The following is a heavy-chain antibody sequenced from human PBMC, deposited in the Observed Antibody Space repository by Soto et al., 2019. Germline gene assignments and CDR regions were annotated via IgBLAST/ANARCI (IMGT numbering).Heavy chain of an antibody. J-gene: IGHJ4*02. D-gene: IGHD3-22*01. CDR2: IWSDGSNK. Sequence: GVSLRVSRAASGFTFSSYGMHWVRQAPGKGLEWVAVIWSDGSNKYYADSVKGRFTISRDNSKNTLYLQMNSLRAEDTAVYYCARYYYDSSGYYPLRGQGTLVTVSS. CDR3: ARYYYDSSGYYPL. CDR1: GFTFSSYG. V-gene: IGHV3-33*01.